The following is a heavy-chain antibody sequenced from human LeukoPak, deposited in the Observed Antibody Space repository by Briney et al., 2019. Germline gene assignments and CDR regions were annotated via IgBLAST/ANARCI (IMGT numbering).Heavy chain of an antibody. Sequence: PSETLSLTCTVSGGSISSYYWSWIRQPPGKGLEWIGYIYYSGSTNYNPSLKSRVTISVDTSKNQFSLKLSSVTAADTAVYYCARHTVWAGYYYYYGTDVWGQGTTVTVSS. CDR1: GGSISSYY. CDR2: IYYSGST. V-gene: IGHV4-59*08. J-gene: IGHJ6*02. D-gene: IGHD4-11*01. CDR3: ARHTVWAGYYYYYGTDV.